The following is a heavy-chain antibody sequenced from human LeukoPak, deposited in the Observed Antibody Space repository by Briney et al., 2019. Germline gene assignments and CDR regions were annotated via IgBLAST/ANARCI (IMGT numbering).Heavy chain of an antibody. Sequence: ASVKVSCKDSGYTFTGYYMHWVRQAPGQGLEWMGGINPHSGGTNYAQKFQGRVTVTRDTSISTAYMELSRLRSDDTAVYYCARSPKYYYDSSGYTDYWGQGTLVTVSS. V-gene: IGHV1-2*02. CDR2: INPHSGGT. J-gene: IGHJ4*02. D-gene: IGHD3-22*01. CDR1: GYTFTGYY. CDR3: ARSPKYYYDSSGYTDY.